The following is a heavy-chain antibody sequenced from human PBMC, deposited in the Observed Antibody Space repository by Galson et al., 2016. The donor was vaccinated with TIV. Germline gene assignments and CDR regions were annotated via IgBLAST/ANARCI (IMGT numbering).Heavy chain of an antibody. J-gene: IGHJ3*02. CDR1: GYSFTVYR. Sequence: SVKVSCKASGYSFTVYRVHWVRQAPGQGLEWMGWIRPQNGGANYAQKFQGRVTLTRDTSISTVYMELRRLKSDDTAVYFCTRGGGGAYTFDAFDIWGQGTMVTVSS. D-gene: IGHD2/OR15-2a*01. V-gene: IGHV1-2*02. CDR3: TRGGGGAYTFDAFDI. CDR2: IRPQNGGA.